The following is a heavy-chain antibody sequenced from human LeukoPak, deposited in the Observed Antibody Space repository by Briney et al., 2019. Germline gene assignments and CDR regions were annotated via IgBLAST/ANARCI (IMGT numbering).Heavy chain of an antibody. J-gene: IGHJ4*02. D-gene: IGHD3-22*01. V-gene: IGHV3-21*01. CDR1: GFTLSSYS. CDR2: ISSSSSYI. Sequence: GGSLGLSCAASGFTLSSYSMNWVRQAPGKGLEWVSSISSSSSYIYYADSVKGRFTISRDNAKNSLYLQMNSLRAEDTAVYYCARDGHYDTRSFDYWGQGTLVTVSS. CDR3: ARDGHYDTRSFDY.